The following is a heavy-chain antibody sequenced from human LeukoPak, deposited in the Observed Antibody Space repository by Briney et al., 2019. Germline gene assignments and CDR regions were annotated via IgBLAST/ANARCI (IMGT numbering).Heavy chain of an antibody. CDR2: ITWDGGNT. Sequence: GGSLRLSCAASGFSFSTSWMHWVRQAPGKGLVWVSLITWDGGNTYYADSLKGRFTISRDNSKNSLYLQMNSLRAEDTALYYCAKSKKGSAFAHFDFWGQGTLVTVSS. CDR1: GFSFSTSW. J-gene: IGHJ4*02. V-gene: IGHV3-43D*03. CDR3: AKSKKGSAFAHFDF. D-gene: IGHD3-10*01.